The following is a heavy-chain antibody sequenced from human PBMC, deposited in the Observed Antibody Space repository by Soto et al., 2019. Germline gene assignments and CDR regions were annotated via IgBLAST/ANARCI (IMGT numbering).Heavy chain of an antibody. Sequence: QVQLQQWGAGLLKPSETLSLTCAVYGGSFSGYYWSWIRQPPGKGLEWIGEINHSGSTNYNPSLKSRVPISVDTSKNQFSLKLSSVTAADTAVYYCARGIVATYFDYWGQGTLVTVSS. CDR2: INHSGST. J-gene: IGHJ4*02. CDR3: ARGIVATYFDY. CDR1: GGSFSGYY. V-gene: IGHV4-34*01. D-gene: IGHD5-12*01.